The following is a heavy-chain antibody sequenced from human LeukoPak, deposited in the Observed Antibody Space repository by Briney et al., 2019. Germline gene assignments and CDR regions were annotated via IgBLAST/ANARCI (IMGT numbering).Heavy chain of an antibody. V-gene: IGHV3-23*01. CDR1: GITLSNYG. J-gene: IGHJ4*02. CDR2: ISGSGGST. D-gene: IGHD3-22*01. CDR3: AKRGVVIRVILVGFHKEAYYFDS. Sequence: GGSLRLSCAVSGITLSNYGMSWVRQAPGKGLEWVAGISGSGGSTNYADSVKGRFTISRDSRKITLYLQMNSLRAEDTAVYFCAKRGVVIRVILVGFHKEAYYFDSWGQGALVTVSS.